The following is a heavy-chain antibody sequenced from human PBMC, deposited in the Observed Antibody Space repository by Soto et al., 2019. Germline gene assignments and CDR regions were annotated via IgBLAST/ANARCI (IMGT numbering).Heavy chain of an antibody. CDR1: GFTFSSYG. CDR3: AKDFALSAVYYFDY. V-gene: IGHV3-30*18. D-gene: IGHD3-10*01. J-gene: IGHJ4*02. Sequence: GESLKISCAASGFTFSSYGMHWVRQAPGKGLEWVAVISYDGSNKYYADSVKGRFTISRDNSKNTLYLQMNSLRAEDTAVYYCAKDFALSAVYYFDYWGQGTLVTVFS. CDR2: ISYDGSNK.